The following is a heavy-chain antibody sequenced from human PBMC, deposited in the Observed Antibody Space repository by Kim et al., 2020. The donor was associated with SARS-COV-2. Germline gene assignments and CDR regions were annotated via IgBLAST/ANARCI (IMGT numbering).Heavy chain of an antibody. CDR1: GFTFSNAW. CDR2: IKSKTDGGTT. J-gene: IGHJ4*02. CDR3: TTDGVWYLRVSFGY. V-gene: IGHV3-15*01. D-gene: IGHD2-8*01. Sequence: GGSLRLSCAASGFTFSNAWMSWVRQAPGKGLEWVGRIKSKTDGGTTDYAAPVKGRFTISRDDSKNTLYLQMNSLKTEDTAVYYCTTDGVWYLRVSFGYWGQGTLVTVSS.